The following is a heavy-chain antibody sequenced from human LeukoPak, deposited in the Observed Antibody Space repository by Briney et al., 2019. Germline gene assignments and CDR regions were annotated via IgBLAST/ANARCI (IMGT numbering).Heavy chain of an antibody. CDR1: GYTFTSYD. CDR2: MSPNSGKT. Sequence: ASVKVSCKASGYTFTSYDINWVRQATGQGLEWMGWMSPNSGKTGYAQKFQGRVTITRNTSISTAYMELSSLRPEDTAVYYCARGVGDPYYYYYMDVWGKGTTVTVSS. J-gene: IGHJ6*03. D-gene: IGHD4-17*01. V-gene: IGHV1-8*03. CDR3: ARGVGDPYYYYYMDV.